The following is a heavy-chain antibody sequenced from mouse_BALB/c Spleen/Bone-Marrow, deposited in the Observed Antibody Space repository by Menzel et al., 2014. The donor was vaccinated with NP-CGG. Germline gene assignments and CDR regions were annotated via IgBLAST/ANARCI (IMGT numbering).Heavy chain of an antibody. D-gene: IGHD1-2*01. V-gene: IGHV4-1*02. J-gene: IGHJ3*01. Sequence: EVKLVESGGGLVQPGGSLKLSCAASGFDFXRYWMSWVRQAPGKGLEWIGEINPDSNTINYTPSLKDKFIISRDNAKNTPYLQMSKVRSEDTALYYCARLGYYGSFAYWGQGTLVTVSA. CDR2: INPDSNTI. CDR3: ARLGYYGSFAY. CDR1: GFDFXRYW.